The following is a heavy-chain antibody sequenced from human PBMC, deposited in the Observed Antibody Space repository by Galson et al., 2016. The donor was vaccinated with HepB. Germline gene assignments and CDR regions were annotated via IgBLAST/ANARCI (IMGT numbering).Heavy chain of an antibody. CDR2: ISGCGVGT. CDR3: AKGAYSYDSTGYYPFDY. D-gene: IGHD3-22*01. J-gene: IGHJ4*02. CDR1: GITFSTYA. Sequence: SLRLSCAASGITFSTYAMSWVRQAPGKGLEWVSGISGCGVGTFYADSVKGRFTISRDNSKHTLYLQMSSLRAEDTAIYSCAKGAYSYDSTGYYPFDYWGQGTLVTVSS. V-gene: IGHV3-23*01.